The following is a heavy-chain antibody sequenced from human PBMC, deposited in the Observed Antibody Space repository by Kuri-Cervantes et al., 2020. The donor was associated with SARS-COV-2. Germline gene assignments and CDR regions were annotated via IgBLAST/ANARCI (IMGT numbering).Heavy chain of an antibody. D-gene: IGHD2-21*02. J-gene: IGHJ4*02. CDR1: GFSFSDYY. Sequence: GGSLRLSCVVSGFSFSDYYMSWIRQATGKGLEWVSYISGSGGYTNYADSVKGRFNISRDNAKNSVYLQMRSVRAEDTAVYYCARDLISVTAYFDFWGQGTQVTVSS. CDR2: ISGSGGYT. V-gene: IGHV3-11*06. CDR3: ARDLISVTAYFDF.